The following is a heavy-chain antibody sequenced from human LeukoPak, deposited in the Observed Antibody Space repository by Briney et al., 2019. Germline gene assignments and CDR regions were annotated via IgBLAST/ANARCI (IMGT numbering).Heavy chain of an antibody. CDR3: ARGTGYSSGWYEGSFDY. Sequence: GSSVKASCKASGGTFSSYAISWVRQAPGQGPEWMGGIIPIFGTANYAQKFQGRVTITADKSTSTAYMELSSLRSEDTAVYYCARGTGYSSGWYEGSFDYWGQGTLVTVSS. CDR2: IIPIFGTA. D-gene: IGHD6-19*01. J-gene: IGHJ4*02. CDR1: GGTFSSYA. V-gene: IGHV1-69*06.